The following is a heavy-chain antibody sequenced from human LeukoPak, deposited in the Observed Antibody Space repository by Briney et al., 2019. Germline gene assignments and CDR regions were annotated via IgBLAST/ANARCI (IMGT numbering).Heavy chain of an antibody. Sequence: SETLSLTRTDPGGSICSSYWCWIRQPPGKGLEWMGRLYISGSTNYNPSLKSRATKSVDTSKKTFSLKMRSVTAADTAVYYCARDRKYYYDSRGYLFDYWVEGSLVAVSS. CDR1: GGSICSSY. V-gene: IGHV4-4*07. CDR3: ARDRKYYYDSRGYLFDY. J-gene: IGHJ4*02. CDR2: LYISGST. D-gene: IGHD3-22*01.